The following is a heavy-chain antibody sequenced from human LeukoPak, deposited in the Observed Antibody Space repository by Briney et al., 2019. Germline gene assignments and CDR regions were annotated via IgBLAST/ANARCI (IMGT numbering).Heavy chain of an antibody. CDR3: ARAGGPTGLRVVVTFDP. Sequence: GASVKVSCKASGYTFTSYGISWVRQAPGQGLEWMGWISAYNGNTNYAQKLQGRVTMTTGTSTSTAYMELRSLRSEDTAVYYCARAGGPTGLRVVVTFDPWGQGTLVTVSS. CDR2: ISAYNGNT. CDR1: GYTFTSYG. V-gene: IGHV1-18*01. J-gene: IGHJ5*02. D-gene: IGHD3-22*01.